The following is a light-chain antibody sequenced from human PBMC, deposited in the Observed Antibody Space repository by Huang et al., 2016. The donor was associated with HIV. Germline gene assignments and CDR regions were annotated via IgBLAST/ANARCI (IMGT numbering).Light chain of an antibody. J-gene: IGKJ2*01. V-gene: IGKV1-39*01. CDR1: AGINSH. Sequence: DIEMTQSPSSLSASVGDRVTITCRTSAGINSHLNWYQQKPGKAPKIIIYSATRLQDGVSSRFSGSGSGTHFTLTITSLQPEDFATYYCQQSFITPRTFGQGTKLDIK. CDR2: SAT. CDR3: QQSFITPRT.